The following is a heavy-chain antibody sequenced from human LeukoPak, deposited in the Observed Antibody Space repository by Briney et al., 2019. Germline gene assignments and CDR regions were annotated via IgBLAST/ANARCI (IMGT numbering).Heavy chain of an antibody. CDR3: AREPTYCGGDCKSFDY. Sequence: GASVKVSCKASGYTFSGHYMHWVRQAPGQGLEWMGWINPNNGDTKYGQKFQGRVTMTRDTSISTAYMELSSLRSDDTALYHCAREPTYCGGDCKSFDYWGQGTLVTGSS. V-gene: IGHV1-2*02. CDR2: INPNNGDT. CDR1: GYTFSGHY. D-gene: IGHD2-21*02. J-gene: IGHJ4*02.